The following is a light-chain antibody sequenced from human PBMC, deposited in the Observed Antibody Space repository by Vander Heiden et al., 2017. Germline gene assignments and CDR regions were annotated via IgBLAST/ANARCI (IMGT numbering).Light chain of an antibody. J-gene: IGLJ1*01. V-gene: IGLV1-47*02. CDR1: SSNVGGNY. Sequence: QSLPPQPPSASGTPGQRVTISCFGSSSNVGGNYVDWYQQLPGTAPKLLVYSNNQRPSGVPDRFSGSKSGTSASLAIIGLLSEDEADYFCAAWDDSLSGYVFGTGTKVTVL. CDR3: AAWDDSLSGYV. CDR2: SNN.